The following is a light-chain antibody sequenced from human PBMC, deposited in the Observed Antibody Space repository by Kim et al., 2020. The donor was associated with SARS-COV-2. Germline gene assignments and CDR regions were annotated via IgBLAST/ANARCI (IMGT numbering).Light chain of an antibody. CDR1: ESVSPIY. Sequence: EIVLSQFPGTLSLSPGETATLSCRASESVSPIYLAWYQQKPGQAPRLLIFDSSNRAPATPDRFSGSESGTDFTLTISRLEPEDFAAYYCQLCITSALTFGGGTKVDIK. CDR2: DSS. J-gene: IGKJ4*01. V-gene: IGKV3-20*01. CDR3: QLCITSALT.